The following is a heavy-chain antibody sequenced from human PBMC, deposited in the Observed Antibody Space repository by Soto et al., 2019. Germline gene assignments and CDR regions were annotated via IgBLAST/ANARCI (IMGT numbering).Heavy chain of an antibody. CDR2: IVVGSGNT. V-gene: IGHV1-58*01. J-gene: IGHJ6*02. Sequence: VKVSCKASGFTFTSSAVQWVRQARGQRLEWIGWIVVGSGNTNYAQKFQERVTITRDMSTSTAYMELSSLRSEDTAVYYCAAGRGYDFWSGYEGYGMDVWGQGTTVTVSS. D-gene: IGHD3-3*01. CDR1: GFTFTSSA. CDR3: AAGRGYDFWSGYEGYGMDV.